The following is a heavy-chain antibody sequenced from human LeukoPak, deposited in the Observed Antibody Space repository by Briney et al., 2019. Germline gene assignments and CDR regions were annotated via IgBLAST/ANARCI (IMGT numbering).Heavy chain of an antibody. J-gene: IGHJ4*02. D-gene: IGHD2-15*01. CDR3: ARDRWPYFSDY. CDR2: ITGDSSTI. V-gene: IGHV3-48*04. CDR1: GFSFSSFG. Sequence: GSLRLSCAASGFSFSSFGMNWVRQAPGKGLEWVSYITGDSSTIYDADSVKGRFTISRDNAKNSLYLQMDSLRAEDTAVYYCARDRWPYFSDYWGQGALVTVSS.